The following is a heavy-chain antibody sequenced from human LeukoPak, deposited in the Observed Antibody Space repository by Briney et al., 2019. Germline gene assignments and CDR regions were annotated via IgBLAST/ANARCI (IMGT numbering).Heavy chain of an antibody. CDR1: GYTFTMYY. J-gene: IGHJ6*03. D-gene: IGHD3-16*01. CDR2: INPSDGAT. Sequence: ASVKVSCKASGYTFTMYYIHWVRQAPGQGLEWMGMINPSDGATTYAQRFQGRVTMTRDMSTTTVYMDLRSLRSDDTAVYFCAREQRGGKGRSLGVLFASYYTYYYMDVWGRGTTVTVSS. CDR3: AREQRGGKGRSLGVLFASYYTYYYMDV. V-gene: IGHV1-46*01.